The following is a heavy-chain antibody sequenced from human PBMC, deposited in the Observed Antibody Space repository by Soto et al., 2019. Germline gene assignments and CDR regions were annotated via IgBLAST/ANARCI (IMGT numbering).Heavy chain of an antibody. V-gene: IGHV4-34*01. D-gene: IGHD3-10*01. CDR2: INHSGST. CDR3: ARARSGSYGYYYYGMDV. Sequence: SETLSLTCAVYGGSFSGYYWSWIRQPPGKGLEWIGEINHSGSTNYNPSLKSRVTISVDTSKNQFSLKLSSVTAADTAVYYCARARSGSYGYYYYGMDVWGQGTTVTV. J-gene: IGHJ6*02. CDR1: GGSFSGYY.